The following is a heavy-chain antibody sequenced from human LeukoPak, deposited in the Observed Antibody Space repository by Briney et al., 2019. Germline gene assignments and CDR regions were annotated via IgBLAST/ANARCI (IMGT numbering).Heavy chain of an antibody. V-gene: IGHV3-23*01. CDR3: AKHQQIYGDSLMDV. Sequence: PGGSLGVSCAASGFTFSNYAMSWVRRAPGKGLEWVSSIRGNGARTDYADSVKGRFTISRDNSKNTLYLQMNSLRAEDTAVYYCAKHQQIYGDSLMDVWGQGTTVTVSS. CDR1: GFTFSNYA. D-gene: IGHD4-17*01. CDR2: IRGNGART. J-gene: IGHJ6*02.